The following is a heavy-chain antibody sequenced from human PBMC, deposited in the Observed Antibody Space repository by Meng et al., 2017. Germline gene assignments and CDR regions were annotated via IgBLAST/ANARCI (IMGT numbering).Heavy chain of an antibody. J-gene: IGHJ3*02. D-gene: IGHD3-22*01. Sequence: ASVKVSCKASGYTFTSYYMHWARQAPGQGLEWMGIINPSGGSTSYAQKFQGRVTMTRDTSTSTVYMELSSLRSEDTAVYYCARGSSQTTQYYYDSSGYYPIWGQGTMVTVSS. V-gene: IGHV1-46*01. CDR3: ARGSSQTTQYYYDSSGYYPI. CDR2: INPSGGST. CDR1: GYTFTSYY.